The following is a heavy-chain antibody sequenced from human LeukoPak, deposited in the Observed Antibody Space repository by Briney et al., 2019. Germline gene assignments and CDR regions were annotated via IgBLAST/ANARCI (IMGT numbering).Heavy chain of an antibody. D-gene: IGHD6-19*01. J-gene: IGHJ4*02. V-gene: IGHV4-30-2*01. Sequence: PSQTLSLTCAVSGGSISSGGYSWSWIRQPPGKGLEWIGYIYHSGSTYYNPSLKSRVTISVDRSKNQFSLKLSSVTAADTAVYYCAADSSGWSDYWGQGTLVTVSS. CDR3: AADSSGWSDY. CDR1: GGSISSGGYS. CDR2: IYHSGST.